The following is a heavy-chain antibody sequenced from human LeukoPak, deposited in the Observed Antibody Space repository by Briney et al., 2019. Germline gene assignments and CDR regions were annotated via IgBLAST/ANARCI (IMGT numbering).Heavy chain of an antibody. D-gene: IGHD4-17*01. CDR1: GFTFNDYA. CDR2: ISSSSGFK. Sequence: GRSLRLSCAASGFTFNDYAMHWVRQAPGKGLEWVSSISSSSGFKKYADSLKGRFTISRDNAKNSLYLQMNSLRAEDTAVYYCARSMQVNGDYVWYYFDYWGQGTLVTVSS. J-gene: IGHJ4*02. V-gene: IGHV3-21*01. CDR3: ARSMQVNGDYVWYYFDY.